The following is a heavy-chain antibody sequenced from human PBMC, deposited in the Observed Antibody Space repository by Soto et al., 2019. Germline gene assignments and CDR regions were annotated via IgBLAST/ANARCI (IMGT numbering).Heavy chain of an antibody. CDR2: IYWDDDK. CDR3: AQRLPHYGLGRERGNWFVP. V-gene: IGHV2-5*02. D-gene: IGHD3-10*01. Sequence: QITLKESGPTLVRPTQTLTLTCTFSGFSLSTTGVGVGWIRQPPGKALEWLALIYWDDDKRYSPSLKSRFTITKDTSKNEVILTMTNRDPVDTARYYCAQRLPHYGLGRERGNWFVPWGQGTLVTVSS. J-gene: IGHJ5*02. CDR1: GFSLSTTGVG.